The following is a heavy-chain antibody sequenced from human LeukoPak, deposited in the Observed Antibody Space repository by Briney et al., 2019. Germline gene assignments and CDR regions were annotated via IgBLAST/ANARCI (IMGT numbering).Heavy chain of an antibody. CDR1: GGTFSSYA. V-gene: IGHV1-69*05. D-gene: IGHD6-13*01. J-gene: IGHJ4*02. CDR3: ARDRIAAAGDFDY. CDR2: IIPIFGTA. Sequence: SVKVSCKASGGTFSSYAIIWVRQAPGQGLEWMGRIIPIFGTANYTQKLQGRVTITTDESTSTAYMELSSLRSEDTAVYYCARDRIAAAGDFDYWGQGTLVTVSS.